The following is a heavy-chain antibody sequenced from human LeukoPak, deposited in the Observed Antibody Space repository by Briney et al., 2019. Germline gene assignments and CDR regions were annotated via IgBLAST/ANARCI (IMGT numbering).Heavy chain of an antibody. J-gene: IGHJ6*02. Sequence: PARSLRLSCPASGVTFDDYAMHWVRQAPGQGLEWVGGISWNSGRIGYADSVKGRFTISRDNAKNSLYLQMNSLRAEDTAVYYCAKESTCHPSNGMDVWGQGTTVTVSS. CDR3: AKESTCHPSNGMDV. CDR1: GVTFDDYA. D-gene: IGHD2-2*01. CDR2: ISWNSGRI. V-gene: IGHV3-9*01.